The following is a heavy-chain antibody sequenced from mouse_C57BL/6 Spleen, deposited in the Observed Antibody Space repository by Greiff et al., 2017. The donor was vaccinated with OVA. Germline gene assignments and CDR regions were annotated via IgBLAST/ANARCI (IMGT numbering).Heavy chain of an antibody. Sequence: QVQLKQSGAELARPGASAKMSCKASGYTFTSYTMHWVKQRPGQGLEWIGYINPSSGYTKYNQKFKDKATLTADKSSSTAYMQLSSLTSEDSAVYYCARGEDSSGYWFAYWGQGTLVTVSA. CDR3: ARGEDSSGYWFAY. CDR1: GYTFTSYT. V-gene: IGHV1-4*01. J-gene: IGHJ3*01. D-gene: IGHD3-2*02. CDR2: INPSSGYT.